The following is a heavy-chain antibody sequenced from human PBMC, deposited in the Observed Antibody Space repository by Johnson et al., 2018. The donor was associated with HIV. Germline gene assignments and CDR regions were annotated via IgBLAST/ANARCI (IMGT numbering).Heavy chain of an antibody. J-gene: IGHJ3*02. D-gene: IGHD3-22*01. CDR3: ARRFFDSSSFDM. Sequence: QVQLLESGGGLVQPGGSLRLSCAASGFTFSSYWMSWIRQAPGKGLEWVSSMSSSGTTIYNADSVKGRFTISRDNDKNSLYLQMNSLRPDDMAVYFCARRFFDSSSFDMWGQGTMVTVSS. CDR1: GFTFSSYW. V-gene: IGHV3-11*04. CDR2: MSSSGTTI.